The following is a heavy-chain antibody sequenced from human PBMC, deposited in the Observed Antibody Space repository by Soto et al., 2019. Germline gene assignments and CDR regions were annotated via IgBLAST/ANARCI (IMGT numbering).Heavy chain of an antibody. D-gene: IGHD6-6*01. J-gene: IGHJ4*01. CDR1: GYAFTTYG. CDR3: ARGRDGDY. V-gene: IGHV1-18*03. Sequence: QVHLVQSGAEVKKPGASVKVSCKGSGYAFTTYGITWVRQAPGQGLGWMGWISAHNGNTNYAQKLQGRVTVTRDTSTSTGYMELRSLRSDDIAVYYCARGRDGDYWGQGALVTVSS. CDR2: ISAHNGNT.